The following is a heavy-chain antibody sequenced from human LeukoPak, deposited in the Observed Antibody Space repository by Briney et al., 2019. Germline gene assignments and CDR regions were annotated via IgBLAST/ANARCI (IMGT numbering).Heavy chain of an antibody. V-gene: IGHV1-69*13. CDR1: GGTFRSYA. CDR2: IIPIFGTA. D-gene: IGHD2-15*01. CDR3: ARFGGYCSGGSCYGYFDY. J-gene: IGHJ4*02. Sequence: ASVKVSCKASGGTFRSYAISWVRQAPGQGLEWMGGIIPIFGTANYAQKFQGRVTITADESTSTAYMELSSLRSEDTAVYYCARFGGYCSGGSCYGYFDYWGQGTLVTVSS.